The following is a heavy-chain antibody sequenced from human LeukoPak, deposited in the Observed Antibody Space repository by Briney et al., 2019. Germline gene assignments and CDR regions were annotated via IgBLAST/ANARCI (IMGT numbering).Heavy chain of an antibody. V-gene: IGHV3-43*02. Sequence: GGSLRLSCADSGFTVSNNYMSWVRQAPGKGLEWVSLISGDGGSTFYADSVKGRFTISRDNSKNSLSLQMSSLRSEDTALYYCARESETSGWYDYWGQGTLVTVSS. CDR2: ISGDGGST. J-gene: IGHJ4*02. CDR1: GFTVSNNY. D-gene: IGHD6-19*01. CDR3: ARESETSGWYDY.